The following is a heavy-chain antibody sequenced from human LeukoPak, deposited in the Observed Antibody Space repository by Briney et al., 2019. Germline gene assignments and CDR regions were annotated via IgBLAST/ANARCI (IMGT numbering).Heavy chain of an antibody. D-gene: IGHD4-17*01. Sequence: SETLSLTCAVYGGSFSGYYWSWIRQPPGKGLEWIGEINHGGSTNYNPSLKSRVTISVDTSKNQFSLKLSSVTAADTAVFYCATRENYGENERISHSSQNWFDPWGQGTLVTVSS. CDR1: GGSFSGYY. CDR3: ATRENYGENERISHSSQNWFDP. J-gene: IGHJ5*02. V-gene: IGHV4-34*01. CDR2: INHGGST.